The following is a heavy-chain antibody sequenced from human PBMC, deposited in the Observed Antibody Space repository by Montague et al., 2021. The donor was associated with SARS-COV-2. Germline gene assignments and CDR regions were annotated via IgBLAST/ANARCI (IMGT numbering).Heavy chain of an antibody. V-gene: IGHV4-61*02. J-gene: IGHJ4*02. Sequence: TLSLTCTVSGGSISSPGYYWSWIRQPAGKGLEWIGRIYTSGTTNYNPSLKSRVTISVDTSKNQFSLKLTSVTAADTAVYYCARFTAVTSSLDFWGQGTMVPVSS. D-gene: IGHD4-17*01. CDR2: IYTSGTT. CDR3: ARFTAVTSSLDF. CDR1: GGSISSPGYY.